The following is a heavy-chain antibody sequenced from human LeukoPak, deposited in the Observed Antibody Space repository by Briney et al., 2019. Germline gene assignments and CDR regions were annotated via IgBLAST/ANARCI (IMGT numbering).Heavy chain of an antibody. J-gene: IGHJ4*02. CDR2: IYYSGST. V-gene: IGHV4-59*01. CDR3: ARSDVLYSAYED. D-gene: IGHD5-12*01. Sequence: PSETLSLTCSVSSGSISSYYWSWIRQPPGKGLEWIGHIYYSGSTNYNPSLKSRVTISVDTSKTEFSLKLSSVTAADTAVYYCARSDVLYSAYEDWGQGTLVTVSS. CDR1: SGSISSYY.